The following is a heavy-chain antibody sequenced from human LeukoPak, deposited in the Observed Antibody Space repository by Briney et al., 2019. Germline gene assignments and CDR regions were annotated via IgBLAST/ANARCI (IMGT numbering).Heavy chain of an antibody. CDR1: GFSFSDYY. CDR2: IKQDGSEK. D-gene: IGHD1-26*01. CDR3: ARYPYYDAFDI. V-gene: IGHV3-7*01. J-gene: IGHJ3*02. Sequence: PGGSLRLSCAASGFSFSDYYMSWIRQAPGKGREWVANIKQDGSEKYYVDSVKGRFTISRDNAKNSLYLQMNSLRAEDTAVYYCARYPYYDAFDIWGQGTMVTVSS.